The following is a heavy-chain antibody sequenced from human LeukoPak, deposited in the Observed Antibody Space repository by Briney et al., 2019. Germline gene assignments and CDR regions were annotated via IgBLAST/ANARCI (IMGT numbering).Heavy chain of an antibody. CDR1: GYSISSGYY. V-gene: IGHV4-38-2*02. D-gene: IGHD3-22*01. CDR2: IYHSGST. J-gene: IGHJ3*02. CDR3: AREIHYDSGGQRSLHAFDI. Sequence: MSSETLSLTCTVSGYSISSGYYWGWIRQPPGKGLEWIGSIYHSGSTSYNPSLKSRVTISVDTSKNQFSLKLSSVTAADTALYYCAREIHYDSGGQRSLHAFDIWGQGTMVTVSS.